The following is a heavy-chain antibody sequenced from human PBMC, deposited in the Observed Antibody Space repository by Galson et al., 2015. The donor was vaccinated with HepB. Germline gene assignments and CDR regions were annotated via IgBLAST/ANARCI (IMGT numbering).Heavy chain of an antibody. D-gene: IGHD6-13*01. Sequence: SVKVSCKASGYTFTSYYMHWVRQAPGQGLEWMGIINPSGGSTSYAQKFQGRVAMTRDTSTSTVYMELSSLRSEDTAVYYCARWAAAGTRDYWGQGTLVTVSS. CDR1: GYTFTSYY. V-gene: IGHV1-46*01. CDR2: INPSGGST. CDR3: ARWAAAGTRDY. J-gene: IGHJ4*02.